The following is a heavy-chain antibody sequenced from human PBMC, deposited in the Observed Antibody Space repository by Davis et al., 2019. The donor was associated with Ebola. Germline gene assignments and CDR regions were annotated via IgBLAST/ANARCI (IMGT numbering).Heavy chain of an antibody. D-gene: IGHD1-26*01. CDR3: VKGAVGATTPFDY. CDR2: ITWNSGHK. V-gene: IGHV3-9*01. CDR1: GFTFDDFG. J-gene: IGHJ4*02. Sequence: PGGSLRLSCVTSGFTFDDFGMHWVRQAPGKGLEWVSGITWNSGHKGYVDSVKGRFTISRDNAKNSLYLQMNSLRLEDTALYYCVKGAVGATTPFDYWGQGTLVTVSS.